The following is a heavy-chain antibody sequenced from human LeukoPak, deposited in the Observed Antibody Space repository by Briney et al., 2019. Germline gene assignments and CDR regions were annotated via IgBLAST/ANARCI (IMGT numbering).Heavy chain of an antibody. CDR2: IFYSGST. J-gene: IGHJ4*02. CDR3: ARQGVGATDF. CDR1: GGSINSYGYY. Sequence: SETLSLTCSVSGGSINSYGYYWAWIRQPPGKRPEWIGCIFYSGSTHYNPSLQSRITISADTSKGQFSLKLSSVTAADTAVYYCARQGVGATDFWGQGSLVTVSS. V-gene: IGHV4-39*01. D-gene: IGHD1-26*01.